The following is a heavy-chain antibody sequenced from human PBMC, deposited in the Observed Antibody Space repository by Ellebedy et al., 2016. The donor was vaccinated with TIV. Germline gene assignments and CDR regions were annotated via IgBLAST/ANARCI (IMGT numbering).Heavy chain of an antibody. CDR3: TVRLFDP. CDR2: MQPGSGNT. V-gene: IGHV1-8*01. Sequence: AASVKVSCKPSGYTFTSYDINWVRQAPGQGLEYLGWMQPGSGNTGYAQKFEGRVTMTRDTSTGTAYMELNSLRSEDTAVYYCTVRLFDPWGQGTLVTVSS. D-gene: IGHD6-25*01. J-gene: IGHJ5*02. CDR1: GYTFTSYD.